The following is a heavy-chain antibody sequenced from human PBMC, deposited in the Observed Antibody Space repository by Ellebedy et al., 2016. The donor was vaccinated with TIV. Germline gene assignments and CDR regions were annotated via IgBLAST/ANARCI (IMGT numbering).Heavy chain of an antibody. CDR2: LYPIGAT. CDR3: TRGGYSSSFGPP. J-gene: IGHJ6*02. D-gene: IGHD6-13*01. V-gene: IGHV3-53*01. CDR1: GFPVSDSY. Sequence: GESLKISCAASGFPVSDSYISWVRQGPRKGLEWVSTLYPIGATYYADSVKGRFTISRDTSTTTVYLQLSSLRREDTAVYFCTRGGYSSSFGPPWGQGTTVTVSS.